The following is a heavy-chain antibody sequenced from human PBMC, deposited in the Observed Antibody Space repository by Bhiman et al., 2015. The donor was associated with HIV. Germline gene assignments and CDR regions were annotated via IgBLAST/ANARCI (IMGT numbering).Heavy chain of an antibody. J-gene: IGHJ3*02. CDR2: ISYDGSNK. D-gene: IGHD6-13*01. V-gene: IGHV3-30-3*01. CDR1: GFTFSTYA. CDR3: ARVRVKRVSSSSWYGGAFDI. Sequence: QVQLVESGGGVVQPGQSLRLSCAASGFTFSTYAMHWVRQAPGKGLEWVAVISYDGSNKYHAGSVKGRFTISRDNSKNTLFLQMNSLRAEDTAVYYCARVRVKRVSSSSWYGGAFDIVGPGDNGHHLF.